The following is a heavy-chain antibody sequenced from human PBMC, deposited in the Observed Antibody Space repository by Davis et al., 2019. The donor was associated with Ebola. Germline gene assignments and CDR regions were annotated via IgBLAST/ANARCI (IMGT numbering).Heavy chain of an antibody. CDR2: ISWNSGSI. CDR3: AKDRGNIVATTDFDY. Sequence: SLKIFCAASGFTFDDYAMHWVRQAPGKGLEWVSGISWNSGSIGYADSVKGRFTISRDNAKNSLYLQMNSLRAEDTALYYCAKDRGNIVATTDFDYWGQGTLVTVSS. J-gene: IGHJ4*02. CDR1: GFTFDDYA. D-gene: IGHD5-12*01. V-gene: IGHV3-9*01.